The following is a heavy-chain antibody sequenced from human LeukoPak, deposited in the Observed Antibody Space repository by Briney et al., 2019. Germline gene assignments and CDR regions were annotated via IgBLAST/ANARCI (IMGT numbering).Heavy chain of an antibody. CDR2: ISSSGSTI. J-gene: IGHJ4*02. V-gene: IGHV3-11*01. CDR3: AKDVSSSWYGYYFDY. Sequence: GGSLRLSCAASGFTFSDYYMSWIRQAPGKGLEWVSYISSSGSTIYYADSVKGRFTISRDNAKNSLYLQMNSLRAEDTALYYCAKDVSSSWYGYYFDYWGQGTLVTVSS. CDR1: GFTFSDYY. D-gene: IGHD6-13*01.